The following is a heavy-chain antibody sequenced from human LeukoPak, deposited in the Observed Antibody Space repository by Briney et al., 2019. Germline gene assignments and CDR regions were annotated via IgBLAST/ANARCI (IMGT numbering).Heavy chain of an antibody. Sequence: SETLSLTCTVSGGSISSSSYYWGRIRQPPGKGLEWIGSIYYSGSTYYNPSLKSRVTISVDTSKNQFSLKPSSVTAADTAVYYCAGSFSGSYSLGDYWGQGTLVTVSS. CDR3: AGSFSGSYSLGDY. V-gene: IGHV4-39*07. D-gene: IGHD3-10*01. CDR1: GGSISSSSYY. J-gene: IGHJ4*02. CDR2: IYYSGST.